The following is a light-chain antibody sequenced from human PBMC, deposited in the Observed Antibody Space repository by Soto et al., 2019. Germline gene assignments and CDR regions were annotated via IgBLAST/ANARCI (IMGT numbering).Light chain of an antibody. V-gene: IGLV2-23*01. CDR1: S. Sequence: QSVLTQPASMSGSPGQSITISCAGTSVSWYQQHPGKAPKLIIYEDTKRPSGVSNRFSGSKSGNTASLTISGLQAEDEADYHCCSYAGDSSVIFGAGTKVTVL. CDR3: CSYAGDSSVI. J-gene: IGLJ2*01. CDR2: EDT.